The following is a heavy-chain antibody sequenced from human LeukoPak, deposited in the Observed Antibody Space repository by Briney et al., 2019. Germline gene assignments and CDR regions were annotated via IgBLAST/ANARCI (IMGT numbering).Heavy chain of an antibody. Sequence: GGSLRLSCATSGFTFSNYGVHWVRQAPGKGLERVAFISYDGSNKYYVDSVKGRFTISRDNSKNTLYLQMNSLRAEDTAVYYCARRAGAYSHPYDYWGQGTLVTVSS. V-gene: IGHV3-30*03. D-gene: IGHD4/OR15-4a*01. CDR1: GFTFSNYG. CDR2: ISYDGSNK. CDR3: ARRAGAYSHPYDY. J-gene: IGHJ4*02.